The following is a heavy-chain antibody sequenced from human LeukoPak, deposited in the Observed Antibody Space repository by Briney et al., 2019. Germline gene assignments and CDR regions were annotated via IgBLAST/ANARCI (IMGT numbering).Heavy chain of an antibody. CDR2: IRYDGSNK. CDR3: AKPRYQLPIFDY. Sequence: PGGSLRLSCAASGFTFSSYGMHWVRQAPGKGLEWVAFIRYDGSNKYYADSVKGRFTISRDNSKNTLYLQMNSLRAGDTAVYYCAKPRYQLPIFDYWGQGTLVTVSS. CDR1: GFTFSSYG. D-gene: IGHD2-2*01. V-gene: IGHV3-30*02. J-gene: IGHJ4*02.